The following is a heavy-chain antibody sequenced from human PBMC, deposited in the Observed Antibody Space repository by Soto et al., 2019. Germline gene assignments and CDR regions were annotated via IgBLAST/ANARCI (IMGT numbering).Heavy chain of an antibody. J-gene: IGHJ4*02. D-gene: IGHD5-12*01. Sequence: GGSLRLSCAASGSTFSSYSMNWVRQAPGKGLEWVSSISSSSSYIYYADSVKGRFTISRDNAKNSLYLQMNSLRAEDTAVYYCARDRAYSGYDSDFDYWGQGTLVTVSS. CDR3: ARDRAYSGYDSDFDY. CDR2: ISSSSSYI. V-gene: IGHV3-21*01. CDR1: GSTFSSYS.